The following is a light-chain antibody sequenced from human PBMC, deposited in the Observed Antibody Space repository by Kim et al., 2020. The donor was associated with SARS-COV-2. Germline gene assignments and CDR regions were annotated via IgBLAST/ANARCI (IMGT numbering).Light chain of an antibody. CDR3: AAWDDSLNGVV. CDR1: SSNIGSNP. J-gene: IGLJ2*01. V-gene: IGLV1-44*01. Sequence: GQRVTISCSGSSSNIGSNPVNWYQQLPGTDPKRLIYTNNQRPSGVPDRFSGSKSGTSASLAISGLQSEDEADYYCAAWDDSLNGVVFGGGTQLTVL. CDR2: TNN.